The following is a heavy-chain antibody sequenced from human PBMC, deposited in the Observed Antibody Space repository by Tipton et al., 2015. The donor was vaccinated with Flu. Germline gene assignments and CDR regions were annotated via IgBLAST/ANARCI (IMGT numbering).Heavy chain of an antibody. J-gene: IGHJ4*02. CDR3: ARETVQGPTTTVDY. V-gene: IGHV4-39*07. CDR1: GGSISSGGYY. CDR2: IFYTGIT. Sequence: TLSLTCTVSGGSISSGGYYWSWIRQSPGKGLEWIGSIFYTGITYYTPSLKSRVSISVDTSKNQFSLRLSSVTAADTAIYYCARETVQGPTTTVDYWGQGTLVTVSS. D-gene: IGHD1-26*01.